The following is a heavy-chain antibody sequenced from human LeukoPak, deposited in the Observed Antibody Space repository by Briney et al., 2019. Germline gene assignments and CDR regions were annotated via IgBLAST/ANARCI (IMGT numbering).Heavy chain of an antibody. Sequence: GGSLRLSCAASGFTVSSSYVTWVRQAPGKGLEWVSVIYSSGTTYYADSVKGRFSISRDNSKNTVHLQMNSLRAEDTAVYYCARDGWDGGPTEYWGQGTLVTVSS. CDR1: GFTVSSSY. CDR2: IYSSGTT. V-gene: IGHV3-53*01. CDR3: ARDGWDGGPTEY. J-gene: IGHJ4*02. D-gene: IGHD3-16*01.